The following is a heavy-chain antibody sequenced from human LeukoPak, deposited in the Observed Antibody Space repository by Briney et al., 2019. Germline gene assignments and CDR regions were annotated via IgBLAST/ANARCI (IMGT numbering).Heavy chain of an antibody. CDR3: ARIGSGYYYVT. D-gene: IGHD3-22*01. CDR1: GGSFSGYY. J-gene: IGHJ5*02. CDR2: INHSRST. V-gene: IGHV4-34*01. Sequence: SETLSLTCAVYGGSFSGYYWSWIRQPPGKGLEWIGEINHSRSTNYNPSLKSRVTISVDTSKNQFSLKLSSVTAADTAVYYCARIGSGYYYVTWGQGTLVTVSS.